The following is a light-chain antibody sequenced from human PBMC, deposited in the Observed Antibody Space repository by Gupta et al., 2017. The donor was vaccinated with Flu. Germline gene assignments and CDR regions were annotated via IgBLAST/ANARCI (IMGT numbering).Light chain of an antibody. V-gene: IGKV3-11*01. CDR3: QHRLSWPPILT. Sequence: EIVLKQSPASLSLSQGERATLSCRASQRITDDLALYQQRPGQSHSLLIYDTSKRAPGIPGRFSGSGSCTDFTLIIISLEQEDYGTYYCQHRLSWPPILTFGGGTKVEIK. CDR2: DTS. J-gene: IGKJ4*01. CDR1: QRITDD.